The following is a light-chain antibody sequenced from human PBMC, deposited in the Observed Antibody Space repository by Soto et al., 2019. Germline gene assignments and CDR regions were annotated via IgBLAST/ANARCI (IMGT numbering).Light chain of an antibody. CDR2: DAS. J-gene: IGKJ2*01. V-gene: IGKV1-5*01. Sequence: DIQMTQSPSTLSASVGDRVTITCRASQSIHRWLAWYQQKPGKAPKLLIYDASSLQSGVPSRFSGSGSGTEFTLSISSLQPDDFGIYYCQQYNNYSSTFGQGTKLEIK. CDR3: QQYNNYSST. CDR1: QSIHRW.